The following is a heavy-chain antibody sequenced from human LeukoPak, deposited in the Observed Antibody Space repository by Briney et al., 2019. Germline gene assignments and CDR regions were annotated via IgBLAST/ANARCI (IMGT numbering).Heavy chain of an antibody. D-gene: IGHD2-8*02. V-gene: IGHV1-18*01. J-gene: IGHJ2*01. Sequence: ASVKVSCKASGYTFTSYGISWVRQAPGQGLEWMGWISAYNGNTNYAQKLQGRVTMTTDTSTSTAYMELRSLRSDDTAVYDCARDLGPLAYCTGGVCSVYDNWYFDLWGRGTLVTVSS. CDR1: GYTFTSYG. CDR2: ISAYNGNT. CDR3: ARDLGPLAYCTGGVCSVYDNWYFDL.